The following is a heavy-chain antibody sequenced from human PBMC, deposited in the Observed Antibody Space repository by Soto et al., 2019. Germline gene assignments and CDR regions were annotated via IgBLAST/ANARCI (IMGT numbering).Heavy chain of an antibody. D-gene: IGHD5-12*01. V-gene: IGHV4-34*01. Sequence: SETLSLTCAVYCGSFSGYYWSWIRQPPGKGLEWIGEINHSGSTNYNPSLKSRVTISVDTSKNQFSLKLSSVTAADTAVYYCARVKDGYTFDYWGQGTLVTVSS. J-gene: IGHJ4*02. CDR3: ARVKDGYTFDY. CDR2: INHSGST. CDR1: CGSFSGYY.